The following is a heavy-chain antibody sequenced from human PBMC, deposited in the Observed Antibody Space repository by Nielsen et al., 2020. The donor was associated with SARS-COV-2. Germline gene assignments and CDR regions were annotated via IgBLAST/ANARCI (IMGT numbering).Heavy chain of an antibody. CDR2: IIPIFGTA. D-gene: IGHD5-12*01. CDR1: GGTFSSYA. Sequence: SVKVSCKASGGTFSSYAFSWVRQAPGQGLEWMGGIIPIFGTANYAQKFQGRVTITADESTSTAYMELSSLRSEDTAVYYCARAYEGYSIYYYYYMDVWGKGTRSPSP. V-gene: IGHV1-69*13. CDR3: ARAYEGYSIYYYYYMDV. J-gene: IGHJ6*03.